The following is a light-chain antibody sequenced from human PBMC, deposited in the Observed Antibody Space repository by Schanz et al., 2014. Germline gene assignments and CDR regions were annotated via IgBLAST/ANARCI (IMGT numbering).Light chain of an antibody. CDR3: SSYAGNNPLL. V-gene: IGLV2-11*01. CDR2: DVN. Sequence: QSALTQPCSVSGSPGQSVTISCTGTSSDVGAYNDVSWYQQHPGKAPKLMIFDVNQRPSGVPDRFSGSKSGNTSSLTISGLQADDAADYYCSSYAGNNPLLFGGGTKLTVL. CDR1: SSDVGAYND. J-gene: IGLJ2*01.